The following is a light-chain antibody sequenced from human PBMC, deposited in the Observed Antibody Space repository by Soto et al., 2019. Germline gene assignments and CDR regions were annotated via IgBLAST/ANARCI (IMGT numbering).Light chain of an antibody. V-gene: IGKV3D-20*02. CDR1: RHIICSY. CDR3: HQIYSGPLT. J-gene: IGKJ4*01. CDR2: DSS. Sequence: GLMLPSVTVSLSQRERATLSCRAGRHIICSYLTWYQQKPGQAPKLLIYDSSTLDTGAPSRFSGSESETEFTLTISSLQSEDFATYFCHQIYSGPLTFGEGTQLDIK.